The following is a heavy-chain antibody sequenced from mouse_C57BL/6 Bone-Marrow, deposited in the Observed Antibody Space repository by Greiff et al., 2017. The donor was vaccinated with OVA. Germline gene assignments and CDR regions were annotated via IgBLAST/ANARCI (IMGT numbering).Heavy chain of an antibody. Sequence: EVQLQQSGAELVKPGASVKLSCTASGFHFTDYYMHWVKQSTEQGLEWIGRLVPEVGETKYAPKFQGKATITADTSSNTAYLRLSGLTSEDTAVYYCARSYYYGSYYFDYWGQGNTLTVSS. CDR2: LVPEVGET. V-gene: IGHV14-2*01. J-gene: IGHJ2*01. CDR3: ARSYYYGSYYFDY. CDR1: GFHFTDYY. D-gene: IGHD1-1*01.